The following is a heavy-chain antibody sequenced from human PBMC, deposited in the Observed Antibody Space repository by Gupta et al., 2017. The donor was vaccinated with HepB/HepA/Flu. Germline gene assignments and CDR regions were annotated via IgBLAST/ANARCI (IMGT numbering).Heavy chain of an antibody. D-gene: IGHD3-10*01. CDR2: INHSGST. CDR3: ARSLLITMVRGVMSRYNWFDP. J-gene: IGHJ5*02. V-gene: IGHV4-34*01. Sequence: QVQLQQWGAGLLKPSETLSLTCAVYGGSFSGYYWSWIRQPPGKGLEWIGEINHSGSTNYNPSLKSRVTISVDTSKNQFSLKLSSVTAADTAVYYCARSLLITMVRGVMSRYNWFDPWGQGTLVTVSS. CDR1: GGSFSGYY.